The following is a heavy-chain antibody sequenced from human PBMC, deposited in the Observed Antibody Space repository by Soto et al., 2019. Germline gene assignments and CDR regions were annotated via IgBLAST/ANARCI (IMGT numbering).Heavy chain of an antibody. D-gene: IGHD1-26*01. J-gene: IGHJ4*02. V-gene: IGHV3-33*01. Sequence: QVQLVESGGGVVQPGKSLRLSCAASGFSFSNYAMHWVRQAPGKGLEWVAVIWYDGSNKYYADSVKGRFTISKDNSQTTVYLQMNSLRAVDTAVYYCTRDPYGGSRYYFDSWGQGTLVTVSS. CDR2: IWYDGSNK. CDR1: GFSFSNYA. CDR3: TRDPYGGSRYYFDS.